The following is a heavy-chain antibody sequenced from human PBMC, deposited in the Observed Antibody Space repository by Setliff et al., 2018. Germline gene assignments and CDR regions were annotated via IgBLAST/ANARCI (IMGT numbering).Heavy chain of an antibody. J-gene: IGHJ6*03. D-gene: IGHD3-3*01. Sequence: SSETLSLTCTVSGDSISRAMYYWSWLRQSAGKGLECIGRIYTDGSTKYNPSINSRVTLLIDTAKNQISLRLSSVTAADTAVYFCARVTGFSYMDVWGKGTTVTVSS. V-gene: IGHV4-61*02. CDR3: ARVTGFSYMDV. CDR2: IYTDGST. CDR1: GDSISRAMYY.